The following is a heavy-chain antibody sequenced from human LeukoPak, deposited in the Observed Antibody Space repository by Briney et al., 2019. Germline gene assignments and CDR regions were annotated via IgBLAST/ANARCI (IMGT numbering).Heavy chain of an antibody. V-gene: IGHV3-23*01. D-gene: IGHD3-10*01. CDR2: ISGSGGDT. J-gene: IGHJ6*02. CDR3: AKAVWFGEFDYYFFGLDV. Sequence: PGGPLRLSCAASGFTFSSYAMGWVRQAPGKGLEWVSAISGSGGDTYYADSVKGRFTFSRDNSKNTLYLQMNSLRPEDTALYYCAKAVWFGEFDYYFFGLDVWGQGTTVTVSS. CDR1: GFTFSSYA.